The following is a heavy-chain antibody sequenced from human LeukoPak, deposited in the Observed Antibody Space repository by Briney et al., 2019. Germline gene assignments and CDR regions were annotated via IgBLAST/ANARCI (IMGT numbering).Heavy chain of an antibody. CDR3: ARDLRALSGWLNDY. D-gene: IGHD6-19*01. J-gene: IGHJ4*02. CDR1: GFTFSSYG. V-gene: IGHV3-30*03. CDR2: ISYDGSNK. Sequence: GGSLRLSCAASGFTFSSYGMPWVRQAPGKGLEWVAVISYDGSNKYYADSVKGRFTISRDNSKNTLYLQMNSLRAEDTAVYYCARDLRALSGWLNDYWGQGTLVTVSP.